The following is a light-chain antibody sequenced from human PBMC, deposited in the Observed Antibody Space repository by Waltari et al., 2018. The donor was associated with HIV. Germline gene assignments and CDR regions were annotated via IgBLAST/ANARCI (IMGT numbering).Light chain of an antibody. Sequence: QSPLTQTPSMSGAPGQRVNISCSGGPSNIGSHSVNWYRQLPGTAPKLLIYSNDQRPSSVPVRFSGSKSATSAFLVISGLQSDDEADYYCATWDDTMSVVFGGGTRLTVL. J-gene: IGLJ2*01. CDR2: SND. V-gene: IGLV1-44*01. CDR1: PSNIGSHS. CDR3: ATWDDTMSVV.